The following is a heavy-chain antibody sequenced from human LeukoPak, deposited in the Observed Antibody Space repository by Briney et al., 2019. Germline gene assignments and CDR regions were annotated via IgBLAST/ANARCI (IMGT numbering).Heavy chain of an antibody. CDR3: AREIGWYGGRWFDP. J-gene: IGHJ5*02. Sequence: SETLCLTCAVSGCSISSYYLSWIRQPPGKGLEWIGYIYYNGSTNYNPSLKSRVNISVETSKTQFSLNLRSVTAADTAVYCCAREIGWYGGRWFDPWGQGTLVTVSS. D-gene: IGHD6-19*01. CDR1: GCSISSYY. CDR2: IYYNGST. V-gene: IGHV4-59*12.